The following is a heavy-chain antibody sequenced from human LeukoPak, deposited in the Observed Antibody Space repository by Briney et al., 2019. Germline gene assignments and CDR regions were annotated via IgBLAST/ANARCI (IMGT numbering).Heavy chain of an antibody. V-gene: IGHV1-18*01. Sequence: ASVKVSCKASGYTFTSYGISWVRQAPGQGLEWMGWISAYNGNTNYAQKFQGRVTMTRNTSISTAYMELSSLRSEDTAVYYCARGPQVLLWFGATLTYRRDYYFDYWGQGTLVTVSS. CDR3: ARGPQVLLWFGATLTYRRDYYFDY. D-gene: IGHD3-10*01. J-gene: IGHJ4*02. CDR2: ISAYNGNT. CDR1: GYTFTSYG.